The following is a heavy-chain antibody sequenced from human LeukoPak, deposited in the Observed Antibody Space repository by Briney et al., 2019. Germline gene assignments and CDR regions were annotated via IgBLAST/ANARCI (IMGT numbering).Heavy chain of an antibody. D-gene: IGHD1-26*01. V-gene: IGHV3-30*18. CDR2: ISYDGSNK. J-gene: IGHJ4*02. Sequence: GESLRLSCAASGFTFSSYGMHWVRQAPGKGLEWVAVISYDGSNKYYADSVKGRFTISRDNSKNTLYLQMNSLRAEDTAVYYCAKDGELGWGQGTLVTVSS. CDR1: GFTFSSYG. CDR3: AKDGELG.